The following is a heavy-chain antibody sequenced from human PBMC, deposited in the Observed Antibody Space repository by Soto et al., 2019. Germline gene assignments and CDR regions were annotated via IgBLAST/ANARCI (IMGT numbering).Heavy chain of an antibody. Sequence: EVQLLESGGGLVQPGGSLRLSCAASGFTFSSYAMRWVRQAPGKGLEWVSAVSGSGGSTYYADSVKGRFTISRDNSKNTLYLQMNSLRAEDRAVYYCARRGPGTYFDYWGQGTLVTVSS. CDR1: GFTFSSYA. V-gene: IGHV3-23*01. J-gene: IGHJ4*02. D-gene: IGHD6-13*01. CDR3: ARRGPGTYFDY. CDR2: VSGSGGST.